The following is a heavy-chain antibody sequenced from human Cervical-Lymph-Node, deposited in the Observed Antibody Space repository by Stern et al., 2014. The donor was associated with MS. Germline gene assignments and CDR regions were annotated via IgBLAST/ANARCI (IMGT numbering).Heavy chain of an antibody. V-gene: IGHV1-69*09. J-gene: IGHJ5*02. Sequence: MQLVESGAEVKKPGSSVNVSCQASGGKFSSSFAVSWVRQAPGQGLEWMGRIIPIIGLANYAQKFETRLTITADRSTSTVYMALSSLTSDDTALHYCARGIVTNRPASTLHNLFDPWGQGTLVTVSS. CDR1: GGKFSSSFA. CDR2: IIPIIGLA. CDR3: ARGIVTNRPASTLHNLFDP. D-gene: IGHD4-17*01.